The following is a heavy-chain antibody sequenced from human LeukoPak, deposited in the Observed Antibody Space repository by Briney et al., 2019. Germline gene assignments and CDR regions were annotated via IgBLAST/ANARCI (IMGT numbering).Heavy chain of an antibody. CDR3: ARGRSITLLRGVAMSDGFDI. CDR1: GFTFTSYG. CDR2: IDTSGSYI. Sequence: PGGSLRLSCTASGFTFTSYGMNWVRQAPGKGLEWVSFIDTSGSYIYYGDSLKGRVTISRDNAKNSLYLQMNGLRAEETAVYYCARGRSITLLRGVAMSDGFDIWGQGAMVTVSS. D-gene: IGHD3-10*01. J-gene: IGHJ3*02. V-gene: IGHV3-21*01.